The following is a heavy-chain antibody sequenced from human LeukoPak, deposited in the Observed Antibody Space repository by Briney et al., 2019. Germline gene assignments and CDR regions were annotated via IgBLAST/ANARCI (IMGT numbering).Heavy chain of an antibody. CDR2: IYYSRST. CDR1: GGSISSSSYY. CDR3: AKDLGPYGSGTRWFDP. J-gene: IGHJ5*02. Sequence: SETLSLTCTVSGGSISSSSYYWGWIRQPPGKGLEWIGSIYYSRSTYYNPSLKSRVTISVDTSKNQFSLKLSSVTAADTAVYYCAKDLGPYGSGTRWFDPWGQGTLVTVSS. V-gene: IGHV4-39*07. D-gene: IGHD3-10*01.